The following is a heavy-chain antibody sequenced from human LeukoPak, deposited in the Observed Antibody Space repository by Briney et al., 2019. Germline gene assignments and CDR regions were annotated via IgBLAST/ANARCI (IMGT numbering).Heavy chain of an antibody. Sequence: GGSLRLSCAASGFTFSSYGMHWVRQAPGKGLEWVAVISYDGSIKYYADSVKGRFTISRDDSKNTLYLQMNSLRAEDTAVYYCARTGGLDYYDSSGSLFYWGQGTLVTVSS. CDR2: ISYDGSIK. V-gene: IGHV3-30*03. CDR1: GFTFSSYG. D-gene: IGHD3-22*01. J-gene: IGHJ4*02. CDR3: ARTGGLDYYDSSGSLFY.